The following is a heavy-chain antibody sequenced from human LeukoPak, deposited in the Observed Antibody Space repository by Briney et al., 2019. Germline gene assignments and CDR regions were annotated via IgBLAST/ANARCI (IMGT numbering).Heavy chain of an antibody. CDR1: GGSISSYY. J-gene: IGHJ5*02. CDR3: ARAPAIAAAGTGWFDP. V-gene: IGHV4-59*01. CDR2: IYYSGST. D-gene: IGHD6-13*01. Sequence: SETLSLTCTFSGGSISSYYWSWIRQPPGKGLEWFAYIYYSGSTNYNPSLKSRVTISVDTSKNQFSLKLSSVTAADTAVYYCARAPAIAAAGTGWFDPWGQGTLVTVSS.